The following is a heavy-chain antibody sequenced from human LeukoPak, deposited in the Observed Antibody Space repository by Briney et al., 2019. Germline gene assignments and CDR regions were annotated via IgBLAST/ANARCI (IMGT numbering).Heavy chain of an antibody. Sequence: GGSLRLSCGASGFTFSSYGMHWVRQAPGKGLEWVAFIRYDGSNKYYADSVKGRFTISRDNSKNTLYLQMNSLRAEDTAVYYCASGVAATVSWFDPWGQGTLVTVSS. CDR2: IRYDGSNK. CDR1: GFTFSSYG. V-gene: IGHV3-30*02. CDR3: ASGVAATVSWFDP. D-gene: IGHD2-15*01. J-gene: IGHJ5*02.